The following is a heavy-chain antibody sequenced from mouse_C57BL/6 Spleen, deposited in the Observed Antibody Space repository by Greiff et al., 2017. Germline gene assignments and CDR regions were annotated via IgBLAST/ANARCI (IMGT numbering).Heavy chain of an antibody. CDR1: GYTFTDYY. V-gene: IGHV1-26*01. CDR3: ARGAPDAMDY. J-gene: IGHJ4*01. Sequence: EVQLQQSGPELVKPGASVKISCKASGYTFTDYYMNWVKQSHGKSLEWIGDINPNNGGTSYNQKFKGKATLTVDKSSSTAYMELRSLTSEDSAVYYCARGAPDAMDYWGQGTSVTVSS. CDR2: INPNNGGT.